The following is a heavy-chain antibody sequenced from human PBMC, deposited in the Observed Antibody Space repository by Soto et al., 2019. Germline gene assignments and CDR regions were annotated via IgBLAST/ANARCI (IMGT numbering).Heavy chain of an antibody. CDR3: ARDGSTVTTNYHYAMDV. Sequence: EVQLVESGGGLVQPGGSLILSCAASGFTFSTYHMNWVRQAPGKGLEWVSYIHSGGSRIYYADSVKGRFTISRDNAKNSLYLQMNSLRAEDTAVYYCARDGSTVTTNYHYAMDVRGQGTTVTFSS. J-gene: IGHJ6*02. V-gene: IGHV3-48*03. D-gene: IGHD4-17*01. CDR2: IHSGGSRI. CDR1: GFTFSTYH.